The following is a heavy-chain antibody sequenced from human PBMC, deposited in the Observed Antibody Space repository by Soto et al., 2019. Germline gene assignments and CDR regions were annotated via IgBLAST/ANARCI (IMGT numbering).Heavy chain of an antibody. D-gene: IGHD2-2*01. V-gene: IGHV1-18*01. CDR3: ARDWCSSTSCYRHNWFDP. CDR2: ISPYNGNT. Sequence: ASVKVSCKASGYSFTNYGISWVRQAPGQGLEWMGWISPYNGNTNHAQKLQGRVTMTTDTSTSTAYMELKSLRSDDTAAYYCARDWCSSTSCYRHNWFDPWGQGTLVTVSS. CDR1: GYSFTNYG. J-gene: IGHJ5*02.